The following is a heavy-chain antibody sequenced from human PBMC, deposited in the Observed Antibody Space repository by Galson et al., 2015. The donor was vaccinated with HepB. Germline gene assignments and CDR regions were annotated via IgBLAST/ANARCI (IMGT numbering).Heavy chain of an antibody. CDR1: GYTFSKYG. Sequence: SVKVSCKASGYTFSKYGISWVRQAPGQGLEWMGWISTKRGNTKHAQNFQGRVTMTTETSTNTAYMELRSLRSADTAVYYCARDVDWALDYWGQGTPVTVSS. CDR3: ARDVDWALDY. V-gene: IGHV1-18*01. J-gene: IGHJ4*02. CDR2: ISTKRGNT. D-gene: IGHD3-9*01.